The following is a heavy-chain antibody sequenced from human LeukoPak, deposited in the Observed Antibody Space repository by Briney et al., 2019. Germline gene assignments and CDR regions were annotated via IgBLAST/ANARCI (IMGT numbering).Heavy chain of an antibody. J-gene: IGHJ5*02. D-gene: IGHD1-26*01. CDR1: GYSFTSYY. CDR3: ARDTSWFDP. CDR2: INPSGGST. V-gene: IGHV1-46*01. Sequence: ASVKVSCKAFGYSFTSYYIHWVRQAPGQGLEWMGIINPSGGSTSYAQKFQGRVTMTRDTSTRTVYMELSSLRSQDTAVYYCARDTSWFDPWGQGTLVTVSS.